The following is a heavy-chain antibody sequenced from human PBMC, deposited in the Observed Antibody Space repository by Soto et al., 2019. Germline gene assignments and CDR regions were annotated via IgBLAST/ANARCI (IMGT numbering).Heavy chain of an antibody. V-gene: IGHV4-4*02. CDR1: GGSISSSNW. CDR3: ARSHPDGVVGAAIGAY. D-gene: IGHD1-26*01. Sequence: QVQLQESGPGLVKPSGTLSLTCAVSGGSISSSNWWSWVRQPPGKGLEWIGEIYHSGSTNYNPSLKSRDTISIDKSKNQFSLKLSSLTAADTAVYYCARSHPDGVVGAAIGAYWGQGTLVTVSS. CDR2: IYHSGST. J-gene: IGHJ4*02.